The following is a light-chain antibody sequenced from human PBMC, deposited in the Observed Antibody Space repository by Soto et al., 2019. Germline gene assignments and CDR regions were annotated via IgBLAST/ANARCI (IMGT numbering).Light chain of an antibody. J-gene: IGLJ2*01. CDR1: SSDVGGYNY. CDR3: SSYTSSSTYVV. V-gene: IGLV2-14*03. CDR2: DAS. Sequence: QSARTQPASLSGSTGQSITISCTGTSSDVGGYNYVSWYQHHPGKAPKLMIYDASNRRSGVSNRFSGSKSGNTASLTISGLQAEDEADHYCSSYTSSSTYVVFGGGTKVTVL.